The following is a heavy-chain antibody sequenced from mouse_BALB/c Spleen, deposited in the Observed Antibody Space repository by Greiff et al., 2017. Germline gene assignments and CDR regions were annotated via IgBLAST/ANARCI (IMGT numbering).Heavy chain of an antibody. Sequence: EVKVVESGGGLVQPGGSLRLSCATSGFTFTDYYMSWVRQPPGKALEWLGFIRNKANGYTTEYSASVKGRFTISRDNSQSILYLQMNTLRAEDSATYYCARDTRYYGSSYWYFDVWGAGTTVTVSS. D-gene: IGHD1-1*01. CDR2: IRNKANGYTT. CDR3: ARDTRYYGSSYWYFDV. V-gene: IGHV7-3*02. J-gene: IGHJ1*01. CDR1: GFTFTDYY.